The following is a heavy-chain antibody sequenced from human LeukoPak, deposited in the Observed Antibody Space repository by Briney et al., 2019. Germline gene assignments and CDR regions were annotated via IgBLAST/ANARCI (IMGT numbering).Heavy chain of an antibody. D-gene: IGHD3-9*01. V-gene: IGHV4-61*02. CDR2: IYTSGST. CDR1: GGSISSGSYY. Sequence: SETLSLTCTVSGGSISSGSYYWSWIRQPAGKGLEWIGRIYTSGSTNYNPSLKSRVTISVDTSKNQFSLKLSSVTAADTAVYYCARGGVGYYDILTGYYSPYNWFDPWGQGTLVTVSS. CDR3: ARGGVGYYDILTGYYSPYNWFDP. J-gene: IGHJ5*02.